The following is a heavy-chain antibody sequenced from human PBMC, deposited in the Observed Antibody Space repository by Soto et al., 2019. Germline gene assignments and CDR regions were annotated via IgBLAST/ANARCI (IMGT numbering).Heavy chain of an antibody. D-gene: IGHD3-10*01. Sequence: GAYLKISCEASGYRFTRYWIAWVRQMPGKGLEWMGIVYVDDSDTKYSPSFEGQVIISADKSLNSAYLQWTSLRASDTAMYYCARVRILSGLFRSFDYWGQGTQVTVSS. CDR3: ARVRILSGLFRSFDY. J-gene: IGHJ4*02. CDR2: VYVDDSDT. CDR1: GYRFTRYW. V-gene: IGHV5-51*01.